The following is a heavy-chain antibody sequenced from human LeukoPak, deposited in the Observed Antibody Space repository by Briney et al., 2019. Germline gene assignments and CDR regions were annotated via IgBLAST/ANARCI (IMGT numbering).Heavy chain of an antibody. V-gene: IGHV3-21*01. CDR3: AREGGRLKGLGELSLPYYYYYYMDV. CDR2: ISSSSSYI. CDR1: GFTFSNYW. Sequence: GGSLRLSCAASGFTFSNYWMHWVRQAPGKGLEWVSSISSSSSYIYYADSVKGRFTISRDNAKNSLYLQMNSLRAEDTAVYYCAREGGRLKGLGELSLPYYYYYYMDVWGKGTTVTISS. D-gene: IGHD3-16*02. J-gene: IGHJ6*03.